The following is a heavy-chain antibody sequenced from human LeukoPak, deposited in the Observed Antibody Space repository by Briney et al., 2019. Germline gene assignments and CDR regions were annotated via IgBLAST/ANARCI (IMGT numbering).Heavy chain of an antibody. J-gene: IGHJ4*02. CDR3: AKDPSPNYYDSSGYYYDY. D-gene: IGHD3-22*01. V-gene: IGHV3-23*01. Sequence: GGSLRLSCAASGFTFSSSAMSWVRQAPGKGLEWLSTISGGGGSTYYADSVKGRFTISRDNSKNTLYLHMKSLRAEDTAVYYCAKDPSPNYYDSSGYYYDYWGQGTLVTVSS. CDR1: GFTFSSSA. CDR2: ISGGGGST.